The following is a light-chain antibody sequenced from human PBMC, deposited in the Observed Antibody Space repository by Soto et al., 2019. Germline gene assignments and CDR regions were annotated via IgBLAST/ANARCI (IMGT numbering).Light chain of an antibody. CDR3: FSYTSSGTYV. V-gene: IGLV2-14*01. CDR2: EVS. Sequence: QSVLAQPASVSGSPGQSITISCTGTSGFVGNYKYVSWYQQHPGKAPKLMIYEVSNRPSGVSNRFSGSKSGNTASLTISGLQAEDETDYYCFSYTSSGTYVFGNGKKVIV. CDR1: SGFVGNYKY. J-gene: IGLJ1*01.